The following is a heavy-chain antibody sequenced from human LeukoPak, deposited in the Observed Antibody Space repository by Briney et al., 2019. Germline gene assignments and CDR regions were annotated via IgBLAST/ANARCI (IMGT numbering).Heavy chain of an antibody. D-gene: IGHD3-10*01. CDR1: GFTFCIYG. V-gene: IGHV3-30*02. Sequence: GGSLRLSCAASGFTFCIYGMYWVRQAPGKGLEWVAFIRYHGRDKWYADSVKGRFTISRDNSKNTLYLQMNGLRGGDTAVYYCARERRLGSCTQPETFDIWGQGTMVYVSS. CDR2: IRYHGRDK. CDR3: ARERRLGSCTQPETFDI. J-gene: IGHJ3*02.